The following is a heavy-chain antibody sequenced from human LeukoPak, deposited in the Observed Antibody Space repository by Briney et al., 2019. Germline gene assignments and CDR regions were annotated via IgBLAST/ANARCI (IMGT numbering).Heavy chain of an antibody. CDR1: GFTFNRYN. V-gene: IGHV3-49*04. Sequence: GGSLRLSCAASGFTFNRYNMNWVRQAPGKGLEYIGFIRTKDFGGTTEYAASVKGRFTISRDDSKSIAYLQIHSLKSEDTAVYYCSRDGLDYYGSGSYRGFDYWGQGTLVTVSS. CDR2: IRTKDFGGTT. J-gene: IGHJ4*02. CDR3: SRDGLDYYGSGSYRGFDY. D-gene: IGHD3-10*01.